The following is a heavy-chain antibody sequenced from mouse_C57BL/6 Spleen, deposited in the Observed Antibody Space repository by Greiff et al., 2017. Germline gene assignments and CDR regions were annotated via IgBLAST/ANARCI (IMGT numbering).Heavy chain of an antibody. V-gene: IGHV1-80*01. J-gene: IGHJ1*03. Sequence: QVQLQQSGAELVKPRASVKISCKASGYAFSSYWMNWVKQRPGKGLEWIGQIYPGDGDTNYNGKFKGKATLTADKSSSTAYMQRSSLTSEDSAVYFGARSPYYYGSSYWYFGVWGTGTTVTVSS. CDR3: ARSPYYYGSSYWYFGV. CDR1: GYAFSSYW. CDR2: IYPGDGDT. D-gene: IGHD1-1*01.